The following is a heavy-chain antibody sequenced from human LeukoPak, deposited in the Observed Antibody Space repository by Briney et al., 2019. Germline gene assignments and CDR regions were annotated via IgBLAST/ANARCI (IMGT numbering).Heavy chain of an antibody. J-gene: IGHJ4*02. CDR2: IYYSGST. CDR1: GGSISSSSYY. D-gene: IGHD2-15*01. V-gene: IGHV4-39*01. Sequence: SETLSLTCTVSGGSISSSSYYWGWIRQPPGKGLECIGSIYYSGSTYYNPSLKSRVTISVDTSNNQFSLKLSSVTAADTAVYYCARTHCSGGSCDTTVFDYWGQGTLVTVSS. CDR3: ARTHCSGGSCDTTVFDY.